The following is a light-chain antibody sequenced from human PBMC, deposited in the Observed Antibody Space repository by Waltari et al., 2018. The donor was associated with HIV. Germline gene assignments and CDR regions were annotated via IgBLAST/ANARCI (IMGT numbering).Light chain of an antibody. V-gene: IGKV4-1*01. CDR2: CAS. CDR1: RSIFYIRNY. CDR3: QQHYILRST. Sequence: DIVMTQSPDSLAVSLGARATFNCTSSRSIFYIRNYLAWYQQKPGQPPKVLSYCASTRAFGVPDRFSGSGSGTDFTLTISRVQADDVATYYCQQHYILRSTFGGGTKIEI. J-gene: IGKJ4*01.